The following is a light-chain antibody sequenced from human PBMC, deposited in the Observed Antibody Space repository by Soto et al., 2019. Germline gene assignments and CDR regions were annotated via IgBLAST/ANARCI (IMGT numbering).Light chain of an antibody. CDR1: SSDIGGYNY. CDR3: SSYTSSTTLYV. J-gene: IGLJ1*01. CDR2: EVS. V-gene: IGLV2-14*01. Sequence: QSVLTQPASVSGSPGQSITSSCSGTSSDIGGYNYVSWYQQHPGKAPKLLIYEVSHRPSRVSNRFSASKSGNTASLTISGLQTEDEADYYCSSYTSSTTLYVFGTGTKVTVL.